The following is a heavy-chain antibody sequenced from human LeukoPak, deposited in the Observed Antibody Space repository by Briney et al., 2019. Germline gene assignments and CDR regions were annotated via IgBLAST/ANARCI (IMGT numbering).Heavy chain of an antibody. CDR2: ISGGGGST. D-gene: IGHD6-13*01. J-gene: IGHJ4*02. CDR1: GFTFSSCA. V-gene: IGHV3-23*01. CDR3: AKDGHYSSSWYDFDY. Sequence: GGSLRLSCAASGFTFSSCAMSWVRQAPGKGLEWVSTISGGGGSTDHADSVKGRFTISRDNSKNTLYLQMNSLRVEDTAVYYCAKDGHYSSSWYDFDYWGQGTLVTVSS.